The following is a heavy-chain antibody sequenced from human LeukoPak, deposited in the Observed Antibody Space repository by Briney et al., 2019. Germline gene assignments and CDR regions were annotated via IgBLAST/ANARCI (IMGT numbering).Heavy chain of an antibody. CDR2: INHSGST. CDR3: ARTYYDFWSGSSNWFDP. D-gene: IGHD3-3*01. J-gene: IGHJ5*02. Sequence: PSGTLSLTCAVSGGSISSSNWWSWIRQPPGKGLEWIGEINHSGSTNYNPSLKSRVTISVDTSKNQFSLKLSSVTAADTAVYYCARTYYDFWSGSSNWFDPWGQGTLVTVSS. CDR1: GGSISSSNW. V-gene: IGHV4-4*02.